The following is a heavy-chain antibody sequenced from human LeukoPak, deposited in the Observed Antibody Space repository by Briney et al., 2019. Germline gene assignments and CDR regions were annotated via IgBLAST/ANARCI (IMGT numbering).Heavy chain of an antibody. CDR2: IYYSGST. CDR1: GGSITSGGDY. J-gene: IGHJ3*02. CDR3: ARVGALMPAAINTGGGAFDI. Sequence: SETLSLTCTVSGGSITSGGDYWSWIRQHPGKALEWIGYIYYSGSTYYNPSLKSRVTISVDTSKNQFSLKLSSVTAADTAVYYCARVGALMPAAINTGGGAFDIWGQGTMVTVSS. V-gene: IGHV4-31*03. D-gene: IGHD2-2*01.